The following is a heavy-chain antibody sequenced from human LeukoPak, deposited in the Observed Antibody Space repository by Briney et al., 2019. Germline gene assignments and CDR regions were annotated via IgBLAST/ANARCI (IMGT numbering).Heavy chain of an antibody. V-gene: IGHV3-7*01. CDR1: GFTFSSYR. Sequence: PGGSLRLSCAASGFTFSSYRMSWVRQAPGKGLEWVANIKQDGSEKYYVDSVKGRFTISRDNAKNSLYLQMNSLRAEDTAVYYCARDTGDYYDSSGANFDYWGQGTLVTVSS. J-gene: IGHJ4*02. CDR3: ARDTGDYYDSSGANFDY. D-gene: IGHD3-22*01. CDR2: IKQDGSEK.